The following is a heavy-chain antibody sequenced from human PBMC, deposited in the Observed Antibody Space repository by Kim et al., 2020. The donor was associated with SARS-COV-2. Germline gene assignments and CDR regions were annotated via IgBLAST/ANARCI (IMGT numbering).Heavy chain of an antibody. CDR1: GYSFTSYW. CDR3: AGGDSYGLVSAFDC. J-gene: IGHJ4*02. D-gene: IGHD5-18*01. CDR2: IYPGDSDT. Sequence: GESLKISCKGSGYSFTSYWIGWGRQMPGKGLEWLVIIYPGDSDTRHSPSFQGQVTISADKSISTAYLQWSSLKASDTAMYYCAGGDSYGLVSAFDCWGQGTLVTVSS. V-gene: IGHV5-51*01.